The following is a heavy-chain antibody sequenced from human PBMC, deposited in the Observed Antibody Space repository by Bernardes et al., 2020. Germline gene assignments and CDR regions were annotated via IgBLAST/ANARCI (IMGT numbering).Heavy chain of an antibody. CDR2: ISRYNGNT. CDR1: GYTYTNYG. CDR3: ARVEGFCSSGTCFSLVYFEH. D-gene: IGHD2-2*01. J-gene: IGHJ4*02. V-gene: IGHV1-18*04. Sequence: ASVKVSCKASGYTYTNYGIGWVRQAPGHGLEWLGWISRYNGNTNYARHFQGRITMTSDLSTKTAFMELRRLRSDDTAVYYCARVEGFCSSGTCFSLVYFEHWGQGPLVSVSS.